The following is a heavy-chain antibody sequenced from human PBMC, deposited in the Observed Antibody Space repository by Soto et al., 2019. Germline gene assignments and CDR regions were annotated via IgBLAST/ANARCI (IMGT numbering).Heavy chain of an antibody. CDR2: IYYSGST. J-gene: IGHJ4*02. Sequence: QVQLQESGPGRVKPSQTLALTCTVSGGSISSGGYYWSWIRQHPGKGLEWIGYIYYSGSTYYNPSLKSRVTISVDTSKNQLSLKLSSVTAADTAVYYCARSQTQDFWSGYYFDYWGQGTLVTVSS. V-gene: IGHV4-31*03. CDR3: ARSQTQDFWSGYYFDY. D-gene: IGHD3-3*01. CDR1: GGSISSGGYY.